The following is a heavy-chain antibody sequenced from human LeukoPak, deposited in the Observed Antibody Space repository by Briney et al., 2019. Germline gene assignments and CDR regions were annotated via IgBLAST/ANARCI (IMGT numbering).Heavy chain of an antibody. CDR3: ARANYYGSGKKDLDY. J-gene: IGHJ4*02. V-gene: IGHV1-2*02. CDR1: GYTFTGYY. Sequence: GASVKVSCKASGYTFTGYYMHWVRQAPGQGLEWMGWINPNSGGTNHAQKFQGRVTMTRDTSISTAYMELSRLRSEDTAVYYCARANYYGSGKKDLDYWGQGTLVTVSS. D-gene: IGHD3-10*01. CDR2: INPNSGGT.